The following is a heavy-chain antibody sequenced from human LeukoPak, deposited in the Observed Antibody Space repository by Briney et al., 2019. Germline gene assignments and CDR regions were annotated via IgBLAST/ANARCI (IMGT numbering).Heavy chain of an antibody. Sequence: ASVKVSCKASGYTFTSYVINWVRQATGQGLEWMGWMNPNSGNTGYAQKFQGRVTITTDESTSTAYMELSSLRSEDTAVYYCASSGSYGVWYFDYWGQGTLVTVSS. V-gene: IGHV1-8*01. CDR2: MNPNSGNT. J-gene: IGHJ4*02. CDR3: ASSGSYGVWYFDY. CDR1: GYTFTSYV. D-gene: IGHD1-26*01.